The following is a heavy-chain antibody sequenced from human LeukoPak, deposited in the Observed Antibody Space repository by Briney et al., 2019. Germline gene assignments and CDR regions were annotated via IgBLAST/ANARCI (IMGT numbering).Heavy chain of an antibody. J-gene: IGHJ4*02. V-gene: IGHV3-33*01. CDR3: ARDRGPLQLLYY. CDR2: IWYDGSNK. CDR1: GFTFSSYG. Sequence: TGGSLRLSCAASGFTFSSYGMHWVRQAPGKGLEWVAVIWYDGSNKYYADSVKGRFTISRDNSKNTLYLQMNSLRAEDTAVYYCARDRGPLQLLYYWGQGALVTVSS. D-gene: IGHD2-2*01.